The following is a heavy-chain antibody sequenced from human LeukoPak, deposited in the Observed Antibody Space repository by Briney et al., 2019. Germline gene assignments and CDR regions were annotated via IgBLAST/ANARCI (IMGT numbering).Heavy chain of an antibody. CDR2: LYYGGNT. CDR3: ARTGGHQQPYYDFWSGYSFDY. V-gene: IGHV4-39*01. D-gene: IGHD3-3*01. CDR1: GGSISSSSYF. J-gene: IGHJ4*02. Sequence: PSETLSLTCTVSGGSISSSSYFWGWIRQPPGKGLEWIGSLYYGGNTYYNPSLKSRVTISVDTSKNQFSLRLSSVTAADTAVYYCARTGGHQQPYYDFWSGYSFDYWGQGTLVTVSS.